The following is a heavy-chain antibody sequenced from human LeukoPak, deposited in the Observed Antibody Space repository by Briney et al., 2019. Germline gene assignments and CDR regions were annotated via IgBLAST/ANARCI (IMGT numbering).Heavy chain of an antibody. CDR1: GGSITFSY. V-gene: IGHV4-59*01. CDR2: ISYSGRT. Sequence: SETLSLTCTVSGGSITFSYWSWIRQPPGKGLEWIGYISYSGRTNYNPSLKSRVTISVDTSKNQLSLKLSSVTAADTAVYYCARTRAYGGRPDYWGQGTLVTVSS. D-gene: IGHD4-23*01. J-gene: IGHJ4*02. CDR3: ARTRAYGGRPDY.